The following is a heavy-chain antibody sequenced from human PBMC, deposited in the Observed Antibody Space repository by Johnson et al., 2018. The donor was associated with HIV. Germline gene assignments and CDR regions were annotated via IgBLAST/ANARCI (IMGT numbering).Heavy chain of an antibody. CDR3: VRVRGHSGYDIDDDAFDI. Sequence: QVQLVESGGGMVQPGRSLRLSCAASGFTFTTYALHWVCRAPGKGLECVAVISYDGTYKYYADSVKGRFTISRDNSGNTLYLEMNSLRAEDTAVYYCVRVRGHSGYDIDDDAFDIWGQGTMVTVSP. D-gene: IGHD5-12*01. CDR2: ISYDGTYK. V-gene: IGHV3-30*04. J-gene: IGHJ3*02. CDR1: GFTFTTYA.